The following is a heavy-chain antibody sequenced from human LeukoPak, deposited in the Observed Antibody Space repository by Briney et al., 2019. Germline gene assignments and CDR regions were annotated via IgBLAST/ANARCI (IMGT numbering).Heavy chain of an antibody. CDR1: GGSIISYF. CDR3: ARAAEWMVTYYYYYYYMDV. V-gene: IGHV4-4*07. D-gene: IGHD5-18*01. Sequence: SETLSLTCTVSGGSIISYFWAWIRQPAGEGLEWIGRIYTSGNTDYNPSLKSRVTMSVDTSKNQFSLKLPSVTGADTAVYYCARAAEWMVTYYYYYYYMDVWGKGTTVTVSS. CDR2: IYTSGNT. J-gene: IGHJ6*03.